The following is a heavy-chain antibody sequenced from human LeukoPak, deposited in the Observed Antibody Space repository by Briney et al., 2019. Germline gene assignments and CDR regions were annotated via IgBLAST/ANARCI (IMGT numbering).Heavy chain of an antibody. J-gene: IGHJ5*02. CDR1: GGSFSGYY. Sequence: PSETLSLTCAVYGGSFSGYYWSWIRQPPGKGLEWIGEINHSGSTNYNPSLKSRVTISVDTSKNQFSLKLSSVTAADTAVYYCARERYSGSYYETNWFDPWGQGTLVTVSS. CDR3: ARERYSGSYYETNWFDP. V-gene: IGHV4-34*01. CDR2: INHSGST. D-gene: IGHD1-26*01.